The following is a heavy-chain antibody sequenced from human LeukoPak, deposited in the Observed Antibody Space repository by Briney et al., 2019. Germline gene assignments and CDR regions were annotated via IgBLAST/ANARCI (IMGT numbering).Heavy chain of an antibody. D-gene: IGHD5-24*01. CDR3: AEWSSKRATTLGDLGY. Sequence: GGSLRLSCAASGFTFISYAMSWVRHAPGKGLEWVSAISGSGGSTYYAGCVKGRFTISRDNSTNTPYMQINSLIAENTCLYYSAEWSSKRATTLGDLGYWRRGTLVSVSS. CDR2: ISGSGGST. CDR1: GFTFISYA. V-gene: IGHV3-23*01. J-gene: IGHJ4*02.